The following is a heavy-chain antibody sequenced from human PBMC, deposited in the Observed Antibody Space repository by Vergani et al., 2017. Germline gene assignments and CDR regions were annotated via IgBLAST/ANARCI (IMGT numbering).Heavy chain of an antibody. CDR3: ARAEIVVVPAAFDY. CDR1: GYTFTGYY. D-gene: IGHD2-2*01. V-gene: IGHV1-2*02. J-gene: IGHJ4*02. CDR2: INPNSGGT. Sequence: QVQLVQSGAEVKKPGASVKVSCKASGYTFTGYYMHWVRQARGQGLEGMGWINPNSGGTNYSQKFQGRVTMTRDTSISTAYMELSRLRSDDTAVYYCARAEIVVVPAAFDYWGQGTLVTVSS.